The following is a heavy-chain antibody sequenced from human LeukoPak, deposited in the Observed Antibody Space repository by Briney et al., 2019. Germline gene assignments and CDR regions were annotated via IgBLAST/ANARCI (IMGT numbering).Heavy chain of an antibody. CDR2: MYYSGSS. Sequence: PSETLSLTCSVSGGSTSSYYWSWIRQPPGKGLEWIGYMYYSGSSSYNPSLKSRVTISVDTSKNQFSLKLSSVTAADTAVYYCARVRALSYFDSSGDLFYFDYWGRGTLVTVSS. V-gene: IGHV4-59*01. CDR1: GGSTSSYY. J-gene: IGHJ4*02. CDR3: ARVRALSYFDSSGDLFYFDY. D-gene: IGHD3-22*01.